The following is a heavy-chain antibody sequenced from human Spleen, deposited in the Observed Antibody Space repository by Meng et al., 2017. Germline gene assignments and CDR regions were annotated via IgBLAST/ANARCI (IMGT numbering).Heavy chain of an antibody. CDR2: TNYGSKWSH. CDR1: GDSVSSNRAA. J-gene: IGHJ4*02. CDR3: ARVGAGGVLDF. Sequence: QVQLQQSDLGLVKPSQTVALTCAISGDSVSSNRAAGKGIRQTPSRGLEWLGRTNYGSKWSHDYAVSVKSRITISADSSENQFSLQLNSVTPGDTAVYYCARVGAGGVLDFWGQGTLVTVSS. V-gene: IGHV6-1*01. D-gene: IGHD3-16*01.